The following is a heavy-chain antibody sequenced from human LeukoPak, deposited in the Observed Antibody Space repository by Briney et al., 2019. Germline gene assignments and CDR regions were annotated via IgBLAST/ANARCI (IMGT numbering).Heavy chain of an antibody. CDR2: IKQDGSEK. V-gene: IGHV3-7*01. Sequence: GGSLRLSCAASGFTFSSYWMSWVRQAPGKGLEWVANIKQDGSEKYYVDSVKGRFTISRDNAKNSLYLQMSSLRAEDTAVYYCARERVGYDSSGYYYHDAFDIWGQGTMVTVSS. CDR1: GFTFSSYW. D-gene: IGHD3-22*01. J-gene: IGHJ3*02. CDR3: ARERVGYDSSGYYYHDAFDI.